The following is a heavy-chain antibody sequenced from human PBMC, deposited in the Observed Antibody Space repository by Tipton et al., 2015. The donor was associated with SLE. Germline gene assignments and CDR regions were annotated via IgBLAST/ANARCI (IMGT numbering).Heavy chain of an antibody. J-gene: IGHJ3*02. CDR2: IHYGVRYTETS. CDR1: GGSISSSDYY. D-gene: IGHD3-10*01. CDR3: ARVGQRRFSGRDPYGTFDI. V-gene: IGHV4-39*07. Sequence: TLSLTCTVSGGSISSSDYYWGWIRQPPGKGLEWIATIHYGVRYTETSFYNTSLKSRVTISLDTSRNQFSLKLTSVTAADTAVYFCARVGQRRFSGRDPYGTFDIWGQGTLVTVSS.